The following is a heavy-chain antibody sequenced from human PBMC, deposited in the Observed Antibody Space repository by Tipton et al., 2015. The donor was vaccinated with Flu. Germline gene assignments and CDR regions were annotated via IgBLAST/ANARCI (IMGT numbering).Heavy chain of an antibody. CDR1: GFTFSSYE. V-gene: IGHV3-48*03. D-gene: IGHD5-18*01. Sequence: CAASGFTFSSYEMNWVRQAPGKGLEWVSYISSSGSTIYYADSVKGRFTISRDNAKNSLYLQMNSLRAEDTAVYYCARTEPTDTAMVSLDYYHYYYGMDVWGQGTTATVSS. J-gene: IGHJ6*02. CDR3: ARTEPTDTAMVSLDYYHYYYGMDV. CDR2: ISSSGSTI.